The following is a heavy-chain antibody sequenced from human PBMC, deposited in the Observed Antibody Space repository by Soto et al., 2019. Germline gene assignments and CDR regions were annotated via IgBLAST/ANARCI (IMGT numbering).Heavy chain of an antibody. CDR2: ISSSSSTI. Sequence: EVQLLESGGGLVQPGGSLRLSCAASGFAFSTYAYHWVRQAPGKGLEWGSYISSSSSTIYYADSVKGRFTISRDNAKNSLYLQMNSLRDEDTAVYYCARDPSYYDSSGYIDYWGQGTLVTVSS. CDR1: GFAFSTYA. D-gene: IGHD3-22*01. CDR3: ARDPSYYDSSGYIDY. J-gene: IGHJ4*02. V-gene: IGHV3-48*02.